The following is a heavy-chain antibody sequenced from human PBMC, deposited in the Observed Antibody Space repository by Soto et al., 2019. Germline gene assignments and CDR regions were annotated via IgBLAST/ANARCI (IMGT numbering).Heavy chain of an antibody. V-gene: IGHV3-23*01. CDR1: GFTFSDRA. CDR3: DVSNYHGSGSPYDY. J-gene: IGHJ4*02. D-gene: IGHD3-10*01. CDR2: LTPRGFNT. Sequence: EVQLLESGGDLVQPGGSLRLSCAASGFTFSDRAMTWVRQAPGKGLEWVSALTPRGFNTYYTDSVRGRFTIYRDNSRNTLYLEMKSLRAEDTATYYCDVSNYHGSGSPYDYWGQGTLVAVSS.